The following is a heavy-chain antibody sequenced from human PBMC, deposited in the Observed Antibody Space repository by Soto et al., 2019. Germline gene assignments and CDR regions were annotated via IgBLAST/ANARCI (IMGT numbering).Heavy chain of an antibody. J-gene: IGHJ5*02. D-gene: IGHD2-2*01. V-gene: IGHV4-39*01. CDR1: GGSISSSSYY. CDR2: IYYSGST. Sequence: SETLSLTCTVSGGSISSSSYYWGWIRQPPGKGLEWIGSIYYSGSTYYNPSLKSRVTISVDTSKNQFSLKLSSVTAADTAVYYCARRQSSQLLGFDPWGQGTLVTVSS. CDR3: ARRQSSQLLGFDP.